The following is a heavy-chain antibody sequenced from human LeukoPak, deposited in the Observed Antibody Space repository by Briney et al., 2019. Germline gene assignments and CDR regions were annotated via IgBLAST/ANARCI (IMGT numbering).Heavy chain of an antibody. CDR2: IYYSEST. CDR3: ARGADSSGYYSIFYFDY. J-gene: IGHJ4*02. CDR1: GGSISSYY. V-gene: IGHV4-59*01. D-gene: IGHD3-22*01. Sequence: SETLSLTCTASGGSISSYYWNWIRQPPGKGLEWVGYIYYSESTNYNPSLKSRVTISVDTSKNQFSLKLSSVTAADTAVYYCARGADSSGYYSIFYFDYWGQGTLVTVSS.